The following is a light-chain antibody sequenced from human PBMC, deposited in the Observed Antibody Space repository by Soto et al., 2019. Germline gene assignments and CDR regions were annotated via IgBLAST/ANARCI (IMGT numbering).Light chain of an antibody. CDR2: EVV. Sequence: LTQPPSASGSPGQSVTISCTGTKDDIGVYDFVSWYQHHPGKAPRLIIYEVVQRPSGVPDRFSGSKSGNTASLTASGLQAADEADYFCKSYAGSNTYVFGSGTKVTVL. J-gene: IGLJ1*01. CDR1: KDDIGVYDF. CDR3: KSYAGSNTYV. V-gene: IGLV2-8*01.